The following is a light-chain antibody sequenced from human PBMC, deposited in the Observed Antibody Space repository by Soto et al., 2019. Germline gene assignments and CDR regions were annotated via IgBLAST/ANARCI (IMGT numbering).Light chain of an antibody. J-gene: IGKJ4*01. Sequence: EIVLTQSPATLSLSPRERATLSCRASQNVSRFLAWYQRRPGQAPRLLIYDASNRASDIPARFSGSGSGTDFTLTISSLEPEDSGVYYCQQRSNWPPLTFGGGTKVDIK. CDR1: QNVSRF. CDR2: DAS. CDR3: QQRSNWPPLT. V-gene: IGKV3-11*01.